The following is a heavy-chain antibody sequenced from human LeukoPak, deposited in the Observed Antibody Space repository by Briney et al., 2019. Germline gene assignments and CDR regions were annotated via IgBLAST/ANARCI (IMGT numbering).Heavy chain of an antibody. CDR1: GFIFSNYY. CDR3: ARTLVDY. CDR2: INEDGSVE. Sequence: PGGSLRLSCAASGFIFSNYYMSWARQAPGKGLEWVANINEDGSVEYYVDSVKGRFTISRDNPKNSLYLLMNNLRAEDTAVYYCARTLVDYWGQEALVTVSS. J-gene: IGHJ4*02. V-gene: IGHV3-7*01.